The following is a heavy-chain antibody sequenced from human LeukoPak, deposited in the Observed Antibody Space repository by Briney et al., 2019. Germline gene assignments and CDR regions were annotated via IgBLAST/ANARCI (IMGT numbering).Heavy chain of an antibody. CDR1: GFTFSNYW. V-gene: IGHV3-74*01. Sequence: PGGSLRLSCAASGFTFSNYWMHWVRQAPGKGLVWVSRINSDGSTTNYADSVKGRFTISRDNAKNTLYLQMNSLRDEDTAVYYCASLSGYDWPDFDYWGQGTLVTVSS. CDR3: ASLSGYDWPDFDY. D-gene: IGHD5-12*01. CDR2: INSDGSTT. J-gene: IGHJ4*02.